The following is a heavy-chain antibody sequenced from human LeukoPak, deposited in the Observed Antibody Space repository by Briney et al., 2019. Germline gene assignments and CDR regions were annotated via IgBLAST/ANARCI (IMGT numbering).Heavy chain of an antibody. CDR1: GFTFSSYW. J-gene: IGHJ5*02. CDR3: ASGGYDFWSGYTDPGWFDP. V-gene: IGHV3-74*01. D-gene: IGHD3-3*01. Sequence: GGSLRLSCAASGFTFSSYWMHWVRQAPGKGLVWVSRINTDGSSTSYADSVKGRFTISRDNAKNTLYLQMNSLRAEDTAVYYCASGGYDFWSGYTDPGWFDPWGQGTLVTVSS. CDR2: INTDGSST.